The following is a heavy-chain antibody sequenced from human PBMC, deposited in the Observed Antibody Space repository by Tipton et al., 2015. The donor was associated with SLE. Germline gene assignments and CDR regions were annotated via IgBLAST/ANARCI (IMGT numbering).Heavy chain of an antibody. D-gene: IGHD6-25*01. J-gene: IGHJ4*02. V-gene: IGHV3-21*01. Sequence: QLVQSGGGLVKPGGSLRLSCAASGFTFSSYNMNWVRQAPGKGLEWVSSISSSSTYIYYADSLKGRFTISRDNAKNSLYLQMNSLRAEDTAMFYCARDQGTGAAFINRDYFDYWGQGTLVTVPS. CDR3: ARDQGTGAAFINRDYFDY. CDR2: ISSSSTYI. CDR1: GFTFSSYN.